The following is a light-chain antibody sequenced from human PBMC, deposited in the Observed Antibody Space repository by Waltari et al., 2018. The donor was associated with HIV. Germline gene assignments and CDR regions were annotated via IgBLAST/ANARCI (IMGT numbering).Light chain of an antibody. CDR2: KDN. Sequence: SYELTQPPSVSVSPGQTARITCSGDALPNQYAYWYKQKPGQAPVLLIYKDNERPSGIPERISGSSSGTTVTLTISGVQAEDEADYYCQSADSSGTVVFGGGTKLTVL. J-gene: IGLJ2*01. CDR3: QSADSSGTVV. CDR1: ALPNQY. V-gene: IGLV3-25*03.